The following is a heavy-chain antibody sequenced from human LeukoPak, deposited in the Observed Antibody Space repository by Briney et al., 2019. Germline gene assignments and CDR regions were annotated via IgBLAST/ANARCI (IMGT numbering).Heavy chain of an antibody. CDR1: GGTFSSYA. CDR3: ARAHYDILTGYRVYYYYGMDV. CDR2: IIPIFGTA. D-gene: IGHD3-9*01. V-gene: IGHV1-69*13. Sequence: SVKVSCKASGGTFSSYAISWVRQAPGQGLGWMGGIIPIFGTANYAQKFQGRVTITADESTSTAYMELSSLRSEDTAVYYCARAHYDILTGYRVYYYYGMDVWGQGTTVTVSS. J-gene: IGHJ6*02.